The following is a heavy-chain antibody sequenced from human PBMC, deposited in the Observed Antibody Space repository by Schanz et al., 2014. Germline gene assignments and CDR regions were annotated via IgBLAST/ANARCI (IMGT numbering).Heavy chain of an antibody. CDR1: GFSFGNYG. J-gene: IGHJ4*02. CDR2: IGSSSSRI. CDR3: VRDSFFAFDY. V-gene: IGHV3-48*01. Sequence: EVHLLDSGGGLVQPGGSLRLSCEASGFSFGNYGMSWVRQAPGKGLEWISYIGSSSSRIDHADSVKGRFTMSRDNAKNSVFLQMNSLRAEDTAVYYCVRDSFFAFDYWGQGTLVTVSS. D-gene: IGHD3-3*01.